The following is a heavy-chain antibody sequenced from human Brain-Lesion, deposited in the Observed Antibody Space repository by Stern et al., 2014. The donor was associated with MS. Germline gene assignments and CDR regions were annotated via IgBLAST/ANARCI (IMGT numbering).Heavy chain of an antibody. CDR2: IIPIFGSP. CDR3: AKDGPALVTNWFDP. J-gene: IGHJ5*02. Sequence: VPLLESGPEVKKPGSSVQVSYKASGGTFGTYPITWLRQAPGQGLEWMGRIIPIFGSPNYAQKFQGRVTITADRSTTTVYMKLSSLKSDDAAVYYCAKDGPALVTNWFDPWGRGTLVTVSS. D-gene: IGHD5-18*01. CDR1: GGTFGTYP. V-gene: IGHV1-69*06.